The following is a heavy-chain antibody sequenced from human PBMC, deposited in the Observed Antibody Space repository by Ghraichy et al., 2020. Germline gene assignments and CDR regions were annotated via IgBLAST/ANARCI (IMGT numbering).Heavy chain of an antibody. CDR2: VYRSGTT. V-gene: IGHV4-38-2*02. CDR1: GYSISSGYA. D-gene: IGHD1-26*01. J-gene: IGHJ4*02. CDR3: ARETGTGSFYMDY. Sequence: SQTLSLTCTVSGYSISSGYAWGWIRQPLGKGLECIGNVYRSGTTYYNPSLKSRVTISVDTSKNQFTLKLSSVTAAETAVYYCARETGTGSFYMDYWGQGILVTVSS.